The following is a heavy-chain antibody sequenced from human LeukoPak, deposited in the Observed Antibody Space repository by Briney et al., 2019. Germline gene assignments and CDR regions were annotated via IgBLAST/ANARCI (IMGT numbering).Heavy chain of an antibody. D-gene: IGHD1-26*01. CDR2: IWYDGSNK. Sequence: PGRSRRLSCAASGFTFSSYGMHWVRQAPGKGLEWVAVIWYDGSNKYYADSVKGRFTISRDNSKNTLYLQMNSLRAEDTAVYYCAREKVGATGNGMDVWGQGTTVTVSS. CDR3: AREKVGATGNGMDV. V-gene: IGHV3-33*01. J-gene: IGHJ6*02. CDR1: GFTFSSYG.